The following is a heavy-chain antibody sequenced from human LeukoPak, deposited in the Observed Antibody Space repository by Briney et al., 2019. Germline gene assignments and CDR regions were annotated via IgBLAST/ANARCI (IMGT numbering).Heavy chain of an antibody. J-gene: IGHJ4*02. CDR2: INYSGST. CDR1: GGSISSYY. V-gene: IGHV4-59*01. Sequence: SETLSLTCTVSGGSISSYYWSWIRQPPGKGLEWIGSINYSGSTNYNPSLKSRVTISVDTSKNQFSLKLSSVTAADTAVYYCARGTYYYDSSGYYYWGQGTLVTVSS. D-gene: IGHD3-22*01. CDR3: ARGTYYYDSSGYYY.